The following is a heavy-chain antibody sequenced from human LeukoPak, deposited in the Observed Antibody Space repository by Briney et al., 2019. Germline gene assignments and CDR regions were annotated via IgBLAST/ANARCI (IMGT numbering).Heavy chain of an antibody. V-gene: IGHV3-53*01. CDR2: IYSGGST. Sequence: PGGSLRLSCAASGFTVSSNYMSWVRQAPGKGLEWVSVIYSGGSTYYADSVKGRFTISRDNSKNTLYLQMNSLRAEDKAVYYCAREGGPRGDLGPFDYWGQGTLVTVSS. J-gene: IGHJ4*02. D-gene: IGHD2-21*01. CDR1: GFTVSSNY. CDR3: AREGGPRGDLGPFDY.